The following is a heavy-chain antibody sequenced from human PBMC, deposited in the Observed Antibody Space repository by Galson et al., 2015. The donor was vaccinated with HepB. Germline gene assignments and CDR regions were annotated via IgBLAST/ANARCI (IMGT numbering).Heavy chain of an antibody. V-gene: IGHV3-23*01. J-gene: IGHJ4*02. Sequence: LRLSCAVSGFTFRSYAMNWVHQAPGKGLEWVSAISASGNGTYYADSVKGRFTISRDNSKNTLSLQMNSLRAEDTALYYCAKDLAGTRHYYDGSLFDYWGQGTLVTVSS. CDR2: ISASGNGT. D-gene: IGHD3-22*01. CDR3: AKDLAGTRHYYDGSLFDY. CDR1: GFTFRSYA.